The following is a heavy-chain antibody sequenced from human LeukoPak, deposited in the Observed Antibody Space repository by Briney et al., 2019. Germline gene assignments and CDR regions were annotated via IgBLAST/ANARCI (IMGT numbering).Heavy chain of an antibody. D-gene: IGHD4-17*01. V-gene: IGHV4-59*11. CDR3: ARDLVTVTKGFDI. Sequence: SETLSLTCAVSDDSFSSHYWTWIRQPPGKGLERIGYISYIGSTNYNPSLKSRVTISIDTSRNQFSLGLSSVTAADTAVYYCARDLVTVTKGFDIWGQGTMVSVSS. CDR2: ISYIGST. CDR1: DDSFSSHY. J-gene: IGHJ3*02.